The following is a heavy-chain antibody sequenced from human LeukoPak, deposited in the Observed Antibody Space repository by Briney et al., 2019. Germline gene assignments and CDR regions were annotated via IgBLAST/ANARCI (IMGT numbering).Heavy chain of an antibody. CDR3: AREVGATADGAFDI. D-gene: IGHD1-26*01. Sequence: SETLSLTCTVSGGSISSYYWRWIRQPPGKGLEWIGYIYYSGSTNYNPSLKSRVTISVDTSKNQFSLKLSSVTAADTAVYYCAREVGATADGAFDIWGQGTMVTVSS. V-gene: IGHV4-59*12. J-gene: IGHJ3*02. CDR2: IYYSGST. CDR1: GGSISSYY.